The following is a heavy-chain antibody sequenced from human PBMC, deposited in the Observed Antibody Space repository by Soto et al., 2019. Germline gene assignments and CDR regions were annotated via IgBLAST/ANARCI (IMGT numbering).Heavy chain of an antibody. CDR3: ASFLASSRSWYLFYGMDV. CDR2: IDPNSGDT. D-gene: IGHD2-2*01. Sequence: GASVKVSCKASGYTFTGYYMHWVRQVPGQGLEWMGWIDPNSGDTKYVQEFQGRVTMTRDTSISTAYMELSRLRSDDTALYYCASFLASSRSWYLFYGMDVWGQGTTVTVSS. V-gene: IGHV1-2*02. CDR1: GYTFTGYY. J-gene: IGHJ6*02.